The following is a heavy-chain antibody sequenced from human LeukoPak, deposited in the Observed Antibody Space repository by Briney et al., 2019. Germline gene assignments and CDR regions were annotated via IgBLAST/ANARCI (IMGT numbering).Heavy chain of an antibody. CDR1: GDSVSSNSAA. D-gene: IGHD3-22*01. CDR3: AKDYYYDSSGYYLTTDY. Sequence: SQTLSLTCAISGDSVSSNSAAWNWIRQSPSRGLEWLGRTYYRSKWYNDYAVSVKSRITINPDTSKNQFSLQLNSVTPEDTAVYYCAKDYYYDSSGYYLTTDYWGQGTLVTVSS. V-gene: IGHV6-1*01. J-gene: IGHJ4*02. CDR2: TYYRSKWYN.